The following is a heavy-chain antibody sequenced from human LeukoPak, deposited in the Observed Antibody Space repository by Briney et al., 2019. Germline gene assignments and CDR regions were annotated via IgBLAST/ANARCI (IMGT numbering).Heavy chain of an antibody. Sequence: SETLSLTCAVYGGSFSGYYWSWIRQPPGKGLEWIGEINHSGSTNYNPSLKSRVTISVDTSKNQFSLKLSSVTAADTAVYYCARGIPLGYCSGGSCYRFDYWAREPWSPSPQ. V-gene: IGHV4-34*01. CDR2: INHSGST. CDR1: GGSFSGYY. D-gene: IGHD2-15*01. J-gene: IGHJ4*02. CDR3: ARGIPLGYCSGGSCYRFDY.